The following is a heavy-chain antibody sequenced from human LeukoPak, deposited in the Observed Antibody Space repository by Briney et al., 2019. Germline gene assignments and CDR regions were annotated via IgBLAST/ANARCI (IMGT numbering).Heavy chain of an antibody. CDR1: GFTFSSYE. V-gene: IGHV3-48*03. D-gene: IGHD6-13*01. J-gene: IGHJ6*03. CDR2: ISSSGSTI. CDR3: ASDKTAQLDNYYYYMDV. Sequence: GGSLRLSCVDSGFTFSSYEMNWVCQAPGKGLEWVSYISSSGSTIYYADSVKGRFTISRDNAKNSLYLQMNSLRAEDTAVYYCASDKTAQLDNYYYYMDVWGKGTTVTISS.